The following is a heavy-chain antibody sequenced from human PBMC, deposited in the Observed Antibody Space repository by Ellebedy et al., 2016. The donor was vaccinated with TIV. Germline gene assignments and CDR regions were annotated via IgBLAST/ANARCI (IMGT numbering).Heavy chain of an antibody. Sequence: SETLSLXXTVSAGSISSYYWSWIRQPPGKGLEWIGYIYYSGSTNYNPSLKSRVTISVDMSKNQFSLKLSSVTAADTAVYYCARRPRVAAAGRDYYGKDVWGQGTKVTVSS. J-gene: IGHJ6*02. CDR2: IYYSGST. CDR1: AGSISSYY. V-gene: IGHV4-59*01. CDR3: ARRPRVAAAGRDYYGKDV. D-gene: IGHD6-13*01.